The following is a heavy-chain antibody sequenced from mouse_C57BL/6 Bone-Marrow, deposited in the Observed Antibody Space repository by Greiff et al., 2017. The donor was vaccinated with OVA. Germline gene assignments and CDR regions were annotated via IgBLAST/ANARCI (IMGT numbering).Heavy chain of an antibody. CDR3: ARSTGTLWYFDD. CDR1: GYTFTDYN. J-gene: IGHJ1*03. CDR2: INPNNGGT. D-gene: IGHD2-14*01. Sequence: VHVKQSGPELVKPGASVKMSCKASGYTFTDYNMHWVQQSPGKSLEWIGYINPNNGGTSYKQKFKGQATLTVNKSSSTAYMELRSLTSEDAAVYYCARSTGTLWYFDDWGKGTTVTVSS. V-gene: IGHV1-22*01.